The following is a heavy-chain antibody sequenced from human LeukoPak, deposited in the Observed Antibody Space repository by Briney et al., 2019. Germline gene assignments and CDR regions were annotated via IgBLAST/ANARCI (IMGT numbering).Heavy chain of an antibody. CDR1: GFTFSSYG. CDR2: ISYDGSNK. CDR3: ARDIADCSSTSCYVAAAGLDY. V-gene: IGHV3-30*03. D-gene: IGHD2-2*01. J-gene: IGHJ4*02. Sequence: PGGSLRLSCAASGFTFSSYGIHWVPQAPGKGLEWVAVISYDGSNKYYADSVKGRFTISRDNSKNTLYLQMNSLRAEDTAVYYCARDIADCSSTSCYVAAAGLDYWGQGTLVTVSS.